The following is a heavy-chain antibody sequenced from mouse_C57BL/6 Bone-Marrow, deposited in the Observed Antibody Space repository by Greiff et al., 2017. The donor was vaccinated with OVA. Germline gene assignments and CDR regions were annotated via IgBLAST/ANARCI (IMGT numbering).Heavy chain of an antibody. Sequence: QVQLKQSGAELVKPGASVKISCKASDYAFSSYWMNWVKQRPGKGLEWIGQIYPGDGDTNYNGKFKGKATLTADKSSSTAYMQLSSLTSEDSAVYFCARMGGDYAMDYWGQGTSVTVSS. CDR2: IYPGDGDT. J-gene: IGHJ4*01. CDR3: ARMGGDYAMDY. CDR1: DYAFSSYW. V-gene: IGHV1-80*01.